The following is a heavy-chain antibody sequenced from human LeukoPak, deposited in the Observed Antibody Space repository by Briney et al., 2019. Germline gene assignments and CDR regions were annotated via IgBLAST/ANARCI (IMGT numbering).Heavy chain of an antibody. CDR1: GFTCSDDY. CDR3: ARYGVGYYYYGMDV. J-gene: IGHJ6*02. Sequence: GGSLRLSCAASGFTCSDDYRSGIRQAPGKGLEWVSYISSSGSTIYYADSVKGRFTISRDNAKHSLYLQMNSLRAEDTAVYYCARYGVGYYYYGMDVWGQGTTVTVSS. D-gene: IGHD2-15*01. CDR2: ISSSGSTI. V-gene: IGHV3-11*01.